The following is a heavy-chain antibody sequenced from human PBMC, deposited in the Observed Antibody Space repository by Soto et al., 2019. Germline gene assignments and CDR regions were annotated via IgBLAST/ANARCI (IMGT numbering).Heavy chain of an antibody. V-gene: IGHV3-23*01. D-gene: IGHD2-2*01. CDR3: AKDGWRDIVVVLAALYYFEY. CDR1: GFTFSSYA. CDR2: ISGSGGST. Sequence: GGPLRLSCAASGFTFSSYAMGWVRQAPRKGLEWVSSISGSGGSTYYADSVKGRFTISRDNSKNTLYLQMNSLRAEDTAVYYCAKDGWRDIVVVLAALYYFEYWGEGTLVTVSS. J-gene: IGHJ4*02.